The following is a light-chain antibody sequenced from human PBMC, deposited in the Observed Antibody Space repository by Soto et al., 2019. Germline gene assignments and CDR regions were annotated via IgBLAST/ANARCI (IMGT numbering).Light chain of an antibody. Sequence: QPVLTQSPSASASLGASVKLTCTLSSGHNTYAVAWHQQQPEKGPRYLMKLNSDGSHYKGDGIPDRFSGSSSGAERYLTISSLQSEDEADYYCQTWGTGMVFGGGTQLTVL. CDR3: QTWGTGMV. V-gene: IGLV4-69*01. CDR2: LNSDGSH. CDR1: SGHNTYA. J-gene: IGLJ2*01.